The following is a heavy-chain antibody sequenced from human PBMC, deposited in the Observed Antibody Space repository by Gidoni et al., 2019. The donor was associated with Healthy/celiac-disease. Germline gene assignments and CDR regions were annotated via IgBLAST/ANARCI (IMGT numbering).Heavy chain of an antibody. J-gene: IGHJ4*02. CDR1: GFTFTSYA. V-gene: IGHV3-64D*06. Sequence: ELPLVESGGGFVQPGGSLRLACSASGFTFTSYAMHWVRQAPGKGLEYVSAISSNGGSTYYADSMKGRFTISRDNSKNTLYLQMSSLRAEDTAVYYCVKNINYEVMVAGYFDYWGQGTLVTVSS. CDR2: ISSNGGST. CDR3: VKNINYEVMVAGYFDY. D-gene: IGHD6-19*01.